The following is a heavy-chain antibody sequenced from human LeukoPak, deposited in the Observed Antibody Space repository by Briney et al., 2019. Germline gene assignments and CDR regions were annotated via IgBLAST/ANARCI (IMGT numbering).Heavy chain of an antibody. V-gene: IGHV4-59*01. J-gene: IGHJ5*02. CDR1: GGSISSYY. CDR3: ARDGCSSTSCYLSPPNWFDR. Sequence: PSETLSLTCTVSGGSISSYYWSWVRQPPGKGLEWVGYIYYSGSTNSNPSLKSPVTISVDTSKTQFSLKLSSVTAADTAVYYCARDGCSSTSCYLSPPNWFDRWGQGTLVTVSS. CDR2: IYYSGST. D-gene: IGHD2-2*01.